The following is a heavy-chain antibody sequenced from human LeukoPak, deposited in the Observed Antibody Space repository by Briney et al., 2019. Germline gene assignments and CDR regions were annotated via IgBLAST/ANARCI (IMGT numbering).Heavy chain of an antibody. CDR2: ISSSGSTI. D-gene: IGHD3-10*01. Sequence: GGSLRLSCAASGFTFSDYYMSWIRQAPGKGLEWVSYISSSGSTIYYADSVKGRFTISRGNAKNSLYLQMNSLRAEDTAVYYCARLDYGSGSDDYFDYWGQGTLVTVSS. V-gene: IGHV3-11*04. CDR3: ARLDYGSGSDDYFDY. J-gene: IGHJ4*02. CDR1: GFTFSDYY.